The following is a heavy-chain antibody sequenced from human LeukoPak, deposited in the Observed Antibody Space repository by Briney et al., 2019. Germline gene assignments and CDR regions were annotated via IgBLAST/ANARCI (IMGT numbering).Heavy chain of an antibody. J-gene: IGHJ4*02. Sequence: SETLSLTCTVSAGSISSGSYYWSWIRQPAGKGLEWIGRISTSGSTNYNPSLKSRVTISVDTSMNQFSLKLSSVTAADTAVYYCASLYYYDSSGYLRYYFDYWGQGTLVTVSS. V-gene: IGHV4-61*02. CDR1: AGSISSGSYY. CDR3: ASLYYYDSSGYLRYYFDY. CDR2: ISTSGST. D-gene: IGHD3-22*01.